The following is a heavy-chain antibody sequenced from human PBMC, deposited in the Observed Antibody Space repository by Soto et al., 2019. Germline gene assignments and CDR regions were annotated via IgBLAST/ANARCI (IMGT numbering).Heavy chain of an antibody. V-gene: IGHV4-39*01. CDR2: IYYSGST. CDR1: VGSISSSSYY. CDR3: ARRNYGSGNQNWFDP. Sequence: QLQLQESGPGLVKPSETLSLTCTVSVGSISSSSYYWGWIRQPPGKGLEWIGSIYYSGSTYYNPSLKSRVTISVDTSKNQFSLKLSSVTAADTAVYYCARRNYGSGNQNWFDPWGQGTLVTVSS. D-gene: IGHD3-10*01. J-gene: IGHJ5*02.